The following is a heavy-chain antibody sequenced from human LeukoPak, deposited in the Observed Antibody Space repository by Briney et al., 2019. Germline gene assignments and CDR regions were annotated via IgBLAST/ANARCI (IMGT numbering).Heavy chain of an antibody. V-gene: IGHV3-30*02. CDR1: GFTFSSYG. CDR3: AKDFLRLTMVRGVTPFDY. D-gene: IGHD3-10*01. J-gene: IGHJ4*02. CDR2: IRYDGSNK. Sequence: PGRSLRLSCAASGFTFSSYGMHWVRQAPGKGLEWVAFIRYDGSNKYYADSVKGRFTISRDNSKNTLYLQMNSLRAEDTAVYYCAKDFLRLTMVRGVTPFDYWGQGTLVTVSS.